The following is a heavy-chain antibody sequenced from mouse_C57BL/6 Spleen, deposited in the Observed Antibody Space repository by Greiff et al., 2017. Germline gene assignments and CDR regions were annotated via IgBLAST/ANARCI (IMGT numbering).Heavy chain of an antibody. D-gene: IGHD2-4*01. V-gene: IGHV1-81*01. CDR2: IYPRSGNT. J-gene: IGHJ1*03. Sequence: VQLQQSGAELARPGASVKLSCKASGYTFTSYGISWVKQRTGQGLEWIGEIYPRSGNTYYNEKFKGKATLTADKSSSTAYMELRSLTSEDSAVYFCARPYDDDGDWYFDVWGTGTTVTVSS. CDR1: GYTFTSYG. CDR3: ARPYDDDGDWYFDV.